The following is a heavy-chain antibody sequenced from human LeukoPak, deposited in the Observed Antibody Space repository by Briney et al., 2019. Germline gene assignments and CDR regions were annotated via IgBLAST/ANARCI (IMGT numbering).Heavy chain of an antibody. D-gene: IGHD6-19*01. CDR3: ARQRLAVYYYYGMDV. Sequence: GESLKISCKGSGYSFTSYWIGWVRQMTGKGLEWMGIIYPGDSDTRYSPSFQGQVTISADKPISTAYLQWSSLKASDTAMYYCARQRLAVYYYYGMDVWGQGTTVTVSS. V-gene: IGHV5-51*01. J-gene: IGHJ6*02. CDR2: IYPGDSDT. CDR1: GYSFTSYW.